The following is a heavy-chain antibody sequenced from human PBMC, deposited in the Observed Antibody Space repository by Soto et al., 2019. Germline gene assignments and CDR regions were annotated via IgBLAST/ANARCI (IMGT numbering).Heavy chain of an antibody. Sequence: GESLKISCQGSGYSFTNYWVGWVRQIPGRGLEWMGIIHPGDSDTRYSPFFQGQVTISADKSISTVYLQWSSLKASDTAMYYCARHNRYSSTWFEGWFDPWGQGTLVTVSS. V-gene: IGHV5-51*01. J-gene: IGHJ5*02. CDR3: ARHNRYSSTWFEGWFDP. CDR2: IHPGDSDT. D-gene: IGHD6-13*01. CDR1: GYSFTNYW.